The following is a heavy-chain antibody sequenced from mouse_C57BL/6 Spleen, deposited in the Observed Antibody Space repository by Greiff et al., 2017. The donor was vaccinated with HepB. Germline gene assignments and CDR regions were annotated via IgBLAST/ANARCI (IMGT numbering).Heavy chain of an antibody. CDR2: IDPSDSYT. D-gene: IGHD4-1*02. CDR3: ARRGGNHQLGDY. Sequence: QVQLQQPGAELVKPGASVKLSCKASGYTFTSYWMQWVKQRPGQGLEWIGEIDPSDSYTNYNQKFKGKATLTVDTSSSTAYMQLSSLTSEDSAVYYCARRGGNHQLGDYWGQGTTLTVSS. CDR1: GYTFTSYW. V-gene: IGHV1-50*01. J-gene: IGHJ2*01.